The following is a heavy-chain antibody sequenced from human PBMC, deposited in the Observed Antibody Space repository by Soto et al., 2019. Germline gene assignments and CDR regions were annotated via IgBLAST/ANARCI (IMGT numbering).Heavy chain of an antibody. CDR3: ARGGGYYDFWSGYYPPPLCDY. D-gene: IGHD3-3*01. V-gene: IGHV1-8*01. CDR1: GYTFTSYD. Sequence: ASVKVSCKASGYTFTSYDINWVRQATGQGLEWMGWMNPNSGNTGYAQKFQGRVTMTRNTSISTAYMELSSLRSEDTAVYYCARGGGYYDFWSGYYPPPLCDYWGQGTLVTVSS. CDR2: MNPNSGNT. J-gene: IGHJ4*02.